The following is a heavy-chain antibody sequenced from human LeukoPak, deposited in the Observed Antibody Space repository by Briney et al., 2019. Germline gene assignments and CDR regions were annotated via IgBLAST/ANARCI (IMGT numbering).Heavy chain of an antibody. CDR2: INHSGST. V-gene: IGHV4-34*01. J-gene: IGHJ4*02. Sequence: NPSETLSLTCAVYGGSFSGYYWSWIRQPPGKGLEWIGEINHSGSTNYSPSLKSRVTISVDTSKNQFSLKLSSVTAADTAVYYCARGSGDYGGYFDYWGQGILVTVSS. CDR3: ARGSGDYGGYFDY. D-gene: IGHD4-17*01. CDR1: GGSFSGYY.